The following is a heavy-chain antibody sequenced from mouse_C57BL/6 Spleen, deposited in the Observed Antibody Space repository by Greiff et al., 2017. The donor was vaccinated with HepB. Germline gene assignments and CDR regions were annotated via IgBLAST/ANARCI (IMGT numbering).Heavy chain of an antibody. CDR3: AIYYGNYDYYAMDY. D-gene: IGHD2-1*01. Sequence: VQLQQPGAELVRPGSSVKLSCKASGYTFTSYWMHWVKQRPIQGLEWIGNIDPSDSETHYNQKFKDKATLTVDKSSSTAYMQLSSLTSDDSAVYYCAIYYGNYDYYAMDYWGQGTSVTVSS. CDR1: GYTFTSYW. V-gene: IGHV1-52*01. J-gene: IGHJ4*01. CDR2: IDPSDSET.